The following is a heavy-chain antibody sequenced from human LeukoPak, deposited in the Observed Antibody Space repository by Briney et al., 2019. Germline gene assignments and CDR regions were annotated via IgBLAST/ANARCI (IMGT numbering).Heavy chain of an antibody. CDR3: ARPRGSYRYFDL. Sequence: GGSLRLSCAASGFTFSNYGMSWVRQAPGKGLEWVSGISASGGSTYYADSVKGRFTISRDNSKNTLYLQINSLRAEDTAVYYCARPRGSYRYFDLWGRGTLVTVSS. J-gene: IGHJ2*01. V-gene: IGHV3-23*01. D-gene: IGHD2-15*01. CDR1: GFTFSNYG. CDR2: ISASGGST.